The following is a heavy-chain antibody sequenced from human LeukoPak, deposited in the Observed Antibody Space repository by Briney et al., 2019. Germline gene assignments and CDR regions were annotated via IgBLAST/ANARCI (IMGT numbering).Heavy chain of an antibody. V-gene: IGHV3-30*03. CDR2: ISYDGSNK. CDR1: GFTFSSYG. J-gene: IGHJ4*02. CDR3: ARDPVPAAARYFDY. Sequence: GRSLRLSCAASGFTFSSYGMHWVRQAPGKGLEWVAVISYDGSNKYYADSVKGRFTISRDNSKNTLYLQMNSLRAEDTAVYYCARDPVPAAARYFDYWGQGTLVTVSS. D-gene: IGHD2-2*01.